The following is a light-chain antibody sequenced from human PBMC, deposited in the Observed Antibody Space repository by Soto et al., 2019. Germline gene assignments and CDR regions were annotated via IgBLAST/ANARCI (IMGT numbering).Light chain of an antibody. J-gene: IGKJ5*01. CDR1: QSFSGNY. V-gene: IGKV3-20*01. CDR2: DSS. Sequence: ESVLTQSPGTLSLSPGERVTLSCRASQSFSGNYLTWYQHKPGQAPRLLIYDSSTRATGFPDRFSGSGSGTDFTLTISRLEPEDFAVYYCQQYGSSPKVTFGQGTRLEI. CDR3: QQYGSSPKVT.